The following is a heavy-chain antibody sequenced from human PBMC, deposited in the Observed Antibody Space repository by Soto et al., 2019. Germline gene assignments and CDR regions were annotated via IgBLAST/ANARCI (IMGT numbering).Heavy chain of an antibody. CDR3: ARAPDSSWYYFDY. D-gene: IGHD6-13*01. CDR2: IWYDGSNK. Sequence: GGSLRLSCSASGFTFSSYGMHWVRQAPGKGLEWVAVIWYDGSNKYYADSVKGRFTISRDNSKNTLYLQMNSLRAEDTAVYYCARAPDSSWYYFDYWGQGTLVTVSS. J-gene: IGHJ4*02. CDR1: GFTFSSYG. V-gene: IGHV3-33*01.